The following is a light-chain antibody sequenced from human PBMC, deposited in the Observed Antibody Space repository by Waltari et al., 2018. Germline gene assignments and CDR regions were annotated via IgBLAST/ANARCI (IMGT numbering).Light chain of an antibody. V-gene: IGKV1-9*01. CDR3: QKHDSYPRT. J-gene: IGKJ4*01. Sequence: DIQLTQSPSFLSASVGDRVTITCRASQGISNYLAWYQQKPGKAPKLLIYDASTLRSGVPSRFSGSGSGTEFTLTISSLQPEDFATYYCQKHDSYPRTFGGGTKVEIK. CDR1: QGISNY. CDR2: DAS.